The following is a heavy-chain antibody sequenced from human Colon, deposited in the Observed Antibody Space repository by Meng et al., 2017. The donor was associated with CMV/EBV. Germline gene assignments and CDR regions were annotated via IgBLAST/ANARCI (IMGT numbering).Heavy chain of an antibody. CDR3: AGPRGTYYYGTGMDI. Sequence: GGSLRLSCAASGPMFSKYAMHWVRQAPGKGLEWVALMSYDETKTYYAGSVEGRFTISRDISESTVYLEMNSLTEEDTGVYYCAGPRGTYYYGTGMDIWGQGTTVTVSS. J-gene: IGHJ6*02. CDR2: MSYDETKT. V-gene: IGHV3-30*04. D-gene: IGHD3-10*01. CDR1: GPMFSKYA.